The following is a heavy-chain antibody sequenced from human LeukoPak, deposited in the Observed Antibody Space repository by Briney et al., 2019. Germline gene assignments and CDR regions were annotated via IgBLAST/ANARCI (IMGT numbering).Heavy chain of an antibody. V-gene: IGHV1-18*01. J-gene: IGHJ4*02. CDR3: ARDPAQRNYYYDSSGYVYFEY. CDR2: ISAYNGNT. CDR1: GYTFTSYG. D-gene: IGHD3-22*01. Sequence: ASVKVSCKTSGYTFTSYGISWVRQAPGQGLEWMGWISAYNGNTNYVQKLQGRVTMTTDTSTSTAYMELRSLRSDDTAVYYCARDPAQRNYYYDSSGYVYFEYWGQGTLVTVSS.